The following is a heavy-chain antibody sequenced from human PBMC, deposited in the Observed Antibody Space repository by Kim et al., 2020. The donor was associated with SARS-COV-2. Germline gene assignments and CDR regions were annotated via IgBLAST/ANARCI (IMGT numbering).Heavy chain of an antibody. V-gene: IGHV4-30-2*01. J-gene: IGHJ6*02. D-gene: IGHD6-6*01. Sequence: NPSRQGRVIISLDRSKNQFSLKLSSVTAADTAVYFCARAEVAARFGMDVWGQGTTATVSS. CDR3: ARAEVAARFGMDV.